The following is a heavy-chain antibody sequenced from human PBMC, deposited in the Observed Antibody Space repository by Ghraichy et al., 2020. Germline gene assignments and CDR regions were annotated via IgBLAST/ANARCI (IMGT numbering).Heavy chain of an antibody. CDR2: INPSGGST. CDR1: GYTFTSYY. Sequence: ASVKVSCKASGYTFTSYYMHWVRQAPGQGLEWMGIINPSGGSTSYAQKFQGRVTMTRDTSTSTVYMELSSLRSEDTAVYYCARWRRYFDWKLYYYYYYGMDVWGQGTTVTVSS. V-gene: IGHV1-46*01. D-gene: IGHD3-9*01. J-gene: IGHJ6*02. CDR3: ARWRRYFDWKLYYYYYYGMDV.